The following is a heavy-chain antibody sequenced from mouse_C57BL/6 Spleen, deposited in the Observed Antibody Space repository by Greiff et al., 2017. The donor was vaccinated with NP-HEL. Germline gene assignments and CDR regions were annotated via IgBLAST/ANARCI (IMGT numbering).Heavy chain of an antibody. CDR3: APSSPDY. V-gene: IGHV1-59*01. Sequence: QVQLQQPGAELVRPGTSVKLSCKASGYTFTSYWMHWVKQRPGQGLEWIGVIDPSDSYTNYNQKFKGKATLTVDTSSSTAYMQLSSLTSEDSAVYYCAPSSPDYWGQGTTLTVSS. D-gene: IGHD1-1*01. J-gene: IGHJ2*01. CDR1: GYTFTSYW. CDR2: IDPSDSYT.